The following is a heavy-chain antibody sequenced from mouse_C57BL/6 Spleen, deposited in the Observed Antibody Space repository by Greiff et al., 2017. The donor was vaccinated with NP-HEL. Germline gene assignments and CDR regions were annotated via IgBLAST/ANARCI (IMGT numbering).Heavy chain of an antibody. CDR3: ARRDYYGSCYFDY. D-gene: IGHD1-1*01. V-gene: IGHV1-7*01. CDR1: GYTFTSYW. J-gene: IGHJ2*01. Sequence: LVESGAELAKPGASVKLSCKASGYTFTSYWMHWVKQRPGQGLEWIGYINPSSGYTTYNQKFKDKATLTADKSSSTAYMQLRSLTYADSAFYYCARRDYYGSCYFDYWGQGTTLTVSS. CDR2: INPSSGYT.